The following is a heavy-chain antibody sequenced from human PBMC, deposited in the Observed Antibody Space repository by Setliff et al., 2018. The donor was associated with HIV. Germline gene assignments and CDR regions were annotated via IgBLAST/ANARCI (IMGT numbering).Heavy chain of an antibody. Sequence: GSLRLSCAASGFTFSTHWMSWVRQAPGKGLDWVANINPDGSENHYVDSVKGRFTISRDNAKNSLSLQMNNLRDEDTAVYFCARGDVVQFRGALDPWGQGALVTVSS. V-gene: IGHV3-7*01. J-gene: IGHJ5*02. CDR2: INPDGSEN. CDR3: ARGDVVQFRGALDP. D-gene: IGHD3-10*01. CDR1: GFTFSTHW.